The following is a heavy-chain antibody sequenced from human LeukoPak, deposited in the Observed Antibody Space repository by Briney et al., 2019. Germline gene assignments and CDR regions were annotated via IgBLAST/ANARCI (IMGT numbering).Heavy chain of an antibody. J-gene: IGHJ4*02. CDR2: IYYSGST. CDR3: ARSRWDSSGYFDY. D-gene: IGHD3-22*01. CDR1: GGSISSSSYY. V-gene: IGHV4-39*07. Sequence: NPSETLSLTCTVSGGSISSSSYYWGWIRQPPGKGLEWIGSIYYSGSTYYNPSLKSRVTISVDTSKNQFSLKLSSVTAADTAVYYCARSRWDSSGYFDYWGQGTLVTVSS.